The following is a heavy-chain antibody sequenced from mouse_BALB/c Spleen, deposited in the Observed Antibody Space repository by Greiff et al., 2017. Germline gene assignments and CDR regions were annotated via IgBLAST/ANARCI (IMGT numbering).Heavy chain of an antibody. CDR1: GFTFSDYY. D-gene: IGHD4-1*01. CDR2: ISDGGSYT. J-gene: IGHJ3*01. V-gene: IGHV5-4*02. Sequence: DVMLVESGGGLVKPGGSLKLSCAASGFTFSDYYMYWVRQTPEKRLEWVATISDGGSYTYYPDSVKGRFTISRDNAKNNLYLQMSSLKSEDTAMYYCAREEIGRGGFAYWGQGTLVTVSA. CDR3: AREEIGRGGFAY.